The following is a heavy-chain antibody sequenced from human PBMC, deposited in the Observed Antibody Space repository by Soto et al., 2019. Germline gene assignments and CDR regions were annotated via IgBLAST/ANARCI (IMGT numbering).Heavy chain of an antibody. Sequence: PVGSLRLSCGAPVVTFKDYGMHWVRQSPGKGLEWVAVISYDGKQTYYADSVKGRFTISKDKSKRTLFLQMNSLRVDDTAVYYCARDGWGSNWYFDLWGR. V-gene: IGHV3-30*03. CDR3: ARDGWGSNWYFDL. D-gene: IGHD3-16*01. J-gene: IGHJ2*01. CDR2: ISYDGKQT. CDR1: VVTFKDYG.